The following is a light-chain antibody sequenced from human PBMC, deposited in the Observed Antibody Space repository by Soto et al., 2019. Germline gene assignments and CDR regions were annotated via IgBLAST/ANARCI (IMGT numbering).Light chain of an antibody. V-gene: IGLV2-8*01. CDR1: SSDVGGYNY. CDR2: EVN. CDR3: SSYAGSSNV. Sequence: QSVLTQPPSASGSPGQSVAISCTGTSSDVGGYNYVSWYPQHPGKAPKLMIYEVNKRPSGVPDRFSGSKSGNTASLTVSGLHAEDEADYYCSSYAGSSNVFGAGTRSPS. J-gene: IGLJ1*01.